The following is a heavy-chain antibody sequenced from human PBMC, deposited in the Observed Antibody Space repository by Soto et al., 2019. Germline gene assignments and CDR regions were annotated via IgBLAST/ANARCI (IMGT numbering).Heavy chain of an antibody. CDR3: ARVPSIAAAGKIFDY. D-gene: IGHD6-13*01. V-gene: IGHV4-31*03. Sequence: SETLSLTCTVSGGSISSGGYYWSWIRQHPGKGLEWIGYIYYSGSTYYNPSLRSRVTISVDTSKNQFSLKLSSVTAADTAVYYCARVPSIAAAGKIFDYWGQGTLVTVTS. CDR1: GGSISSGGYY. CDR2: IYYSGST. J-gene: IGHJ4*02.